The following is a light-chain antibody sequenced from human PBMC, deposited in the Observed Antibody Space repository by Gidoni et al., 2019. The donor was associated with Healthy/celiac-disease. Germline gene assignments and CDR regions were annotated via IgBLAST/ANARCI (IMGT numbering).Light chain of an antibody. CDR1: QSVSSY. CDR3: QKRSNWPPWT. CDR2: DAS. Sequence: ELVLTQSPATLSLSPGESATLSCRASQSVSSYLAWYQQKPGQAPRLLIYDASNRATGIPARFSGSGSGTDFTLTISSLEPEDFAVYYCQKRSNWPPWTFGQGTKVEIK. J-gene: IGKJ1*01. V-gene: IGKV3-11*01.